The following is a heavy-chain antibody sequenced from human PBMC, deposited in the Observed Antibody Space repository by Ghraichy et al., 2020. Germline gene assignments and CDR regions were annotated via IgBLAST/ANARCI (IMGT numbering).Heavy chain of an antibody. CDR3: ARGQAGTVTEHN. Sequence: ASVKVSCKASGYTFTSYDINWVRQATGQGLEWMGWMNPNSGNTGYAQKFQGRVTMTRNTSISTAYMELSSLRSEDTAVYYCARGQAGTVTEHNWGQGTLVTVSS. J-gene: IGHJ4*02. CDR1: GYTFTSYD. D-gene: IGHD4-17*01. CDR2: MNPNSGNT. V-gene: IGHV1-8*01.